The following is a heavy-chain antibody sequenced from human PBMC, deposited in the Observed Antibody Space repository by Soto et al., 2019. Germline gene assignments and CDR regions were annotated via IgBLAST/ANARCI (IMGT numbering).Heavy chain of an antibody. Sequence: GGSLRLSCAASGFTYSTYTMHCVRQAPGKGLEWVGRIKSKTDGGTTDYAAPVKGRFTISRDDSKNTLYLQMNSLKTEDTAVYYCTTVWFGEEYMDVWGQGTTVTVS. CDR1: GFTYSTYT. D-gene: IGHD3-10*01. V-gene: IGHV3-15*01. CDR2: IKSKTDGGTT. CDR3: TTVWFGEEYMDV. J-gene: IGHJ6*02.